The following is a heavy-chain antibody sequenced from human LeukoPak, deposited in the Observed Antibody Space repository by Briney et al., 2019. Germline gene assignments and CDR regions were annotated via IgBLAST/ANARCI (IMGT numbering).Heavy chain of an antibody. D-gene: IGHD3-10*01. Sequence: ASVKVSCKASGYTFTGYYMHWVRQAPGQGLEWMGWINPNSGGTNYAQKFQGWVTMTRDTSISTAYVELSRLRSDDTAVYYCARAPYYYGSGYYYYYGMDVWGKGTTVTVSS. CDR3: ARAPYYYGSGYYYYYGMDV. CDR1: GYTFTGYY. V-gene: IGHV1-2*04. CDR2: INPNSGGT. J-gene: IGHJ6*04.